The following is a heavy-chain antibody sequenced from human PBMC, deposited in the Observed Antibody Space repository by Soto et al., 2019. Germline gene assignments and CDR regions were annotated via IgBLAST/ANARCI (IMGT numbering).Heavy chain of an antibody. CDR3: ARVGQQLVRNTNNWFDP. J-gene: IGHJ5*02. D-gene: IGHD6-13*01. Sequence: QVQLQQWGAGLLKPSETLSLTCAVYGGSFSGYYWSWIRQPPGKGLEWIGEINHSGSTNYNPSLKSRVTISVDTSKNQFSLKLSSVTAADTAVYYCARVGQQLVRNTNNWFDPWGQGTLVTVSS. CDR1: GGSFSGYY. V-gene: IGHV4-34*01. CDR2: INHSGST.